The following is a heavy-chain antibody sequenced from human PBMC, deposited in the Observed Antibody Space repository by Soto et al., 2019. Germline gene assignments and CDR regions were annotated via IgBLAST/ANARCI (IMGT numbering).Heavy chain of an antibody. V-gene: IGHV3-49*03. D-gene: IGHD6-19*01. Sequence: GGSLRLSCTASGFTFGDYSMSWFRQAPGKGLEWVGFIRSKAYGGTTEYAASVKGRFTISRDDSKSIAYLQMNSLKTEDTAVYYCTRHLLAVAGLEFDXWGQGTLVTVSS. CDR2: IRSKAYGGTT. CDR1: GFTFGDYS. CDR3: TRHLLAVAGLEFDX. J-gene: IGHJ4*02.